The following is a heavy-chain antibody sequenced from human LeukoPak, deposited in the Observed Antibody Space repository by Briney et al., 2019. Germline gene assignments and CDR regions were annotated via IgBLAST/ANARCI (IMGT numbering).Heavy chain of an antibody. V-gene: IGHV1-2*02. CDR1: GYTFTGYY. D-gene: IGHD3-9*01. CDR3: AREPHYDLLTGYALGYLDL. Sequence: ASVKVSCKTSGYTFTGYYMHWVRQAPGQGLEWMGWINSNSGDTNYAQKFQGRVTMTRDTSISTAYMELSRLRSDDTAVYYCAREPHYDLLTGYALGYLDLWGRGTLLTVSS. CDR2: INSNSGDT. J-gene: IGHJ2*01.